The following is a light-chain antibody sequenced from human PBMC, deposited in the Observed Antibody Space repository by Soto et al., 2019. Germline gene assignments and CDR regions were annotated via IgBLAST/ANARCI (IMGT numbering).Light chain of an antibody. Sequence: QSVLTQPASVSGSPGQSITISCTGTSSDVGGYNYVYWYQQHPGKAPKLMIYEVSNRPSGVSNRFSGSKSGNTASLTISGLQAEDEADYYCSSYTSSSTYVFGTGTKLTVI. CDR2: EVS. CDR1: SSDVGGYNY. CDR3: SSYTSSSTYV. V-gene: IGLV2-14*01. J-gene: IGLJ1*01.